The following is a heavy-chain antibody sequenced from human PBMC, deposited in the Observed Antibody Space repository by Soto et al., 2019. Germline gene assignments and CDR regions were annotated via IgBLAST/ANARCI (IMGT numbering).Heavy chain of an antibody. J-gene: IGHJ4*02. CDR2: IIPILGIA. CDR1: GGTFSSYT. Sequence: SVKVSCKASGGTFSSYTISWVRQAPGQGLEWMGRIIPILGIANYAQKFQGRVTITADKSTSTAYMELSSLRSEDTAVYYCARGSVWCSSTSCYGDYWGQGTLVTVSS. CDR3: ARGSVWCSSTSCYGDY. D-gene: IGHD2-2*01. V-gene: IGHV1-69*02.